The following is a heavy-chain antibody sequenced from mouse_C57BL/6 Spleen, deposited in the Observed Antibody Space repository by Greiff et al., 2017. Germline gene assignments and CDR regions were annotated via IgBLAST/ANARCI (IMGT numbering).Heavy chain of an antibody. D-gene: IGHD1-1*01. Sequence: DVHLVESGPGLVKPSQSLSLTCSVTGYSITSGYYWNWIRQFPGNKLEWMGYISYDGSNNYNPSLKNRISITRDTSKNQFFLKLNSVTTEDTATYYCARKRGSSYPAWFAYWGQGTLVTVSA. V-gene: IGHV3-6*01. J-gene: IGHJ3*01. CDR2: ISYDGSN. CDR3: ARKRGSSYPAWFAY. CDR1: GYSITSGYY.